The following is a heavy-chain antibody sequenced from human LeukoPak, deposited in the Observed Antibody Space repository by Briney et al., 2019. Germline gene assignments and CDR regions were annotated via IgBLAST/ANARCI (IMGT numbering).Heavy chain of an antibody. CDR2: FYNSGST. Sequence: PSEILSLTCTVSGGSISSYYWSWFRQPPGKGLEWIGSFYNSGSTSYNPSLTSRVTISLDTSKNLFSLRLTSVTAADTAVYYCASTQQWLASYYWGQGALVTVSS. CDR1: GGSISSYY. V-gene: IGHV4-59*08. D-gene: IGHD6-19*01. CDR3: ASTQQWLASYY. J-gene: IGHJ4*02.